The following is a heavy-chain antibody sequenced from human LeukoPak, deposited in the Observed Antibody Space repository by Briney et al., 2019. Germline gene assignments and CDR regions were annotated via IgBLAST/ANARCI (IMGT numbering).Heavy chain of an antibody. CDR3: ASQADSAYGDYN. V-gene: IGHV3-7*02. J-gene: IGHJ4*02. Sequence: PGGSLRLSCAASGITLSTYWMSWVRQAPGKGLEWVANIKQDGSEKNYVDSVKGRFTISRDNAKNTLYLQMNSLRAEDTAVYYCASQADSAYGDYNWGQGTLVTVSS. D-gene: IGHD4-17*01. CDR1: GITLSTYW. CDR2: IKQDGSEK.